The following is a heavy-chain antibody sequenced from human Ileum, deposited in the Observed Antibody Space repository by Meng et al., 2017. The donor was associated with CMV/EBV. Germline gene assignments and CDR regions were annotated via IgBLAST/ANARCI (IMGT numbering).Heavy chain of an antibody. V-gene: IGHV2-5*02. CDR3: AHRRGVGTTNWFDP. CDR2: IYWDDDK. CDR1: GLALSTTGGG. Sequence: SGLALSTTGGGVGWIRQHTGKALEWLALIYWDDDKRYSTSLKSRITITKDISKSQVVLTMTNMDPVDTATYYCAHRRGVGTTNWFDPWGQGTLVTVSS. J-gene: IGHJ5*02. D-gene: IGHD1-26*01.